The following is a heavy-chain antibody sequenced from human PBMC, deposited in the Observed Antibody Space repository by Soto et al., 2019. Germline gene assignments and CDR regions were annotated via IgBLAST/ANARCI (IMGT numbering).Heavy chain of an antibody. CDR3: ARMKDYLDPPHFDY. D-gene: IGHD3-9*01. Sequence: GSGPTLVNPTETLTLTCTVSGFSLSNARMGVSWIRQPPGKALEWLAHIFLNDEKSYSTSLKSRLTISKDTSKSQVVLTMTNMDPVDTATYYCARMKDYLDPPHFDYWGQGTLVTVSS. CDR1: GFSLSNARMG. V-gene: IGHV2-26*01. CDR2: IFLNDEK. J-gene: IGHJ4*02.